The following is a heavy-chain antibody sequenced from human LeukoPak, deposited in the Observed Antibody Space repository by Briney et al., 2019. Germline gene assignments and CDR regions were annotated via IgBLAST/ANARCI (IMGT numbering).Heavy chain of an antibody. J-gene: IGHJ6*03. D-gene: IGHD6-6*01. CDR3: ARDVAARQRVKYYYYMDV. Sequence: GGSLRLSCAASGFTVSSNYMSWVRQAPGKGLEWVSVIYSGGSTYYADSVKGRFTISRDNSKNTLYLQMNSLRAEDTAVYYCARDVAARQRVKYYYYMDVWGKGTTVTVSS. V-gene: IGHV3-53*01. CDR2: IYSGGST. CDR1: GFTVSSNY.